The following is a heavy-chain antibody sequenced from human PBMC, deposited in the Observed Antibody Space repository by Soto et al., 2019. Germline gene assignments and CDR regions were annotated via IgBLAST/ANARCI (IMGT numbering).Heavy chain of an antibody. CDR1: RFTFSDYG. V-gene: IGHV3-30*18. CDR2: ISHGATRK. J-gene: IGHJ1*01. Sequence: GGSLRLSCVASRFTFSDYGMHWVRQAPGKGLEWVAGISHGATRKSYSDSVKGRFIISRDNSKKMLYLQLNSLRREDTAVYYCAKDWVGGGNRYQLDYWGRGNLV. CDR3: AKDWVGGGNRYQLDY. D-gene: IGHD1-20*01.